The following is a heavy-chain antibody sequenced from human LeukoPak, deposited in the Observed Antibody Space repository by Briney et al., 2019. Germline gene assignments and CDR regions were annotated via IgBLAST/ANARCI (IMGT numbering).Heavy chain of an antibody. J-gene: IGHJ4*02. CDR2: ISGSGGST. CDR3: AKDRGSSIVVVPAAWDY. CDR1: GFTFSSYA. V-gene: IGHV3-23*01. D-gene: IGHD2-2*01. Sequence: HAGGSLRLSCAASGFTFSSYAMSWVRQAPGKGLEWVSAISGSGGSTYYADSVKGRFTISRDNSKYTLYLQMNSLRAEDTAVYYCAKDRGSSIVVVPAAWDYWGQGTLVTVSS.